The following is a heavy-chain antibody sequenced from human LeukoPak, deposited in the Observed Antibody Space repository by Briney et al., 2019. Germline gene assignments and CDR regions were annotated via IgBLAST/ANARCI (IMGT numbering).Heavy chain of an antibody. CDR2: INHSGST. V-gene: IGHV4-34*01. J-gene: IGHJ6*04. CDR3: ARRRITMVRGVTYYYGMVV. Sequence: SETLSLTCAVYGGSFSGYYWSWIRQPPGKGLEWIGEINHSGSTNYNPSLKSRVTISVDTSKNQFSLKLSSVTAADTAVYYCARRRITMVRGVTYYYGMVVWGKGTTVTVSS. CDR1: GGSFSGYY. D-gene: IGHD3-10*01.